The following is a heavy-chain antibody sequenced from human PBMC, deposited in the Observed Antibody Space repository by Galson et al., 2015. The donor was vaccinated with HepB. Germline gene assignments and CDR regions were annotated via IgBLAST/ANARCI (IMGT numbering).Heavy chain of an antibody. D-gene: IGHD6-13*01. Sequence: QSGAEVKKPGESLKISCKGSGYSFTSYWISWVRQMPGKGLEWMGRIDPSDSYTNYSPSFQGHVTISADKSISTAYLQWSSLKASDTAMYYCARYVGGVAAAGTIQGFDYWGQGTLVTVSS. CDR3: ARYVGGVAAAGTIQGFDY. CDR1: GYSFTSYW. J-gene: IGHJ4*02. V-gene: IGHV5-10-1*01. CDR2: IDPSDSYT.